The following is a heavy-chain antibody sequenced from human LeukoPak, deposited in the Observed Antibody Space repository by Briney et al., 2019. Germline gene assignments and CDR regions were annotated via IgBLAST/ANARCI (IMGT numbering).Heavy chain of an antibody. Sequence: PSETLSLTCTVSGGSISSYYWRWLRQPAGKGLVWIGRIYTSGSTNYNPSLKSRVTISVDTSKNQFSLKLSSVTAADTDVYYGARVNYDTNYWGQGTLVTVSS. V-gene: IGHV4-4*07. D-gene: IGHD3-22*01. CDR2: IYTSGST. CDR3: ARVNYDTNY. J-gene: IGHJ4*02. CDR1: GGSISSYY.